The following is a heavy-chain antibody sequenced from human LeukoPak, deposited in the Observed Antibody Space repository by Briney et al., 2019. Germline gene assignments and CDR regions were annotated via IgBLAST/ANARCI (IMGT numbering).Heavy chain of an antibody. D-gene: IGHD3-22*01. Sequence: SVKVSCKASGGTFSSYAINRVRQAPGQGLEWVGRIIPIFGTANYAQKFQGRVTITTDESTSTAYMELSSLRSEDTAVYYCARGVSGYQGYYNMDVWDKGTTVTVSS. V-gene: IGHV1-69*05. J-gene: IGHJ6*03. CDR1: GGTFSSYA. CDR3: ARGVSGYQGYYNMDV. CDR2: IIPIFGTA.